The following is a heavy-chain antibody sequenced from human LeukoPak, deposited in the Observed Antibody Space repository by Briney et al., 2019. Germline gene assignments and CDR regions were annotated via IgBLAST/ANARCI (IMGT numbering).Heavy chain of an antibody. D-gene: IGHD6-19*01. CDR2: ISPSSLTT. V-gene: IGHV3-23*01. Sequence: PGGSLRLSCAASGFTFSNYDMSWVRQAPGKGLECISAISPSSLTTYYTDSVKGRLTISRDNSKNTLYLQTNGLKVEDTAVYFCARRGSSGWYDSWGQGTVVTVAS. J-gene: IGHJ5*01. CDR1: GFTFSNYD. CDR3: ARRGSSGWYDS.